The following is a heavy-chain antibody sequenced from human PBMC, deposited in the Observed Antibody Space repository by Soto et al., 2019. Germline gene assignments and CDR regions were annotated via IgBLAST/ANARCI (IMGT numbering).Heavy chain of an antibody. J-gene: IGHJ4*02. CDR2: INHSGST. CDR1: GGSFSGYY. D-gene: IGHD4-17*01. CDR3: ARVRIPGGDYYFDY. Sequence: QVQLQQWGAGLLKPSETLSLTCAVYGGSFSGYYWSWIRQPPGKGLEWIGEINHSGSTNYNPSLKSRVTISVDTSKNQLSLKLSSVTAADTAVYYCARVRIPGGDYYFDYWGQGTLVSVSS. V-gene: IGHV4-34*01.